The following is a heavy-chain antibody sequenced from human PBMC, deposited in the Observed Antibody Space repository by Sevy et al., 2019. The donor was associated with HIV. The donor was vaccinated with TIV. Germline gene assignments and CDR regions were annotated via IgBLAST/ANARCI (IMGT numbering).Heavy chain of an antibody. CDR2: ISDDGTNK. CDR3: AKGVLGELSLSLFDV. V-gene: IGHV3-30*18. Sequence: GGSLRLSCAASGFTFSNYGMHWVRQAPGKGLEWVAVISDDGTNKHHGDSLKGRFTISRDNSKNALYLQMNTLRAEDTAVYYCAKGVLGELSLSLFDVWGQGTMVTVSS. CDR1: GFTFSNYG. D-gene: IGHD3-16*02. J-gene: IGHJ3*01.